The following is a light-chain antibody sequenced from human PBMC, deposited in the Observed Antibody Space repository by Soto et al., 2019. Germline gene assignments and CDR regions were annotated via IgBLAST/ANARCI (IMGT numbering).Light chain of an antibody. CDR3: ETWDSNTHTV. J-gene: IGLJ7*01. CDR1: SGHNTYT. Sequence: QPVLTQSSSASASLGSSVKLTCTLSSGHNTYTIAWHQQQPGKAPRYLMKLERSGSYDKGSGVPDRFSGSSSGADRYLTISNLQPEDEADYYCETWDSNTHTVFGGGTQLTVL. CDR2: LERSGSY. V-gene: IGLV4-60*03.